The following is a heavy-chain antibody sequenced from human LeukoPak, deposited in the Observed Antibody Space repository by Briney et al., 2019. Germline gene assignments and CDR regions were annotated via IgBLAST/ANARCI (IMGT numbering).Heavy chain of an antibody. CDR2: INSDGSST. D-gene: IGHD3-22*01. CDR3: AGRDYYDSSGYRVDF. J-gene: IGHJ4*02. Sequence: GALRLSCAASGFTFSSHWMHWVRQAPGKGLVWVSRINSDGSSTTYADSVKGRFTISRDNAKNTLYLQMNSLRAEDTAVYYCAGRDYYDSSGYRVDFWGQGALVTVSS. CDR1: GFTFSSHW. V-gene: IGHV3-74*01.